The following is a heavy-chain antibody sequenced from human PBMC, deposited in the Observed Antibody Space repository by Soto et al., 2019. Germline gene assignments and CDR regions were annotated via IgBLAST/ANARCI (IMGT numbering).Heavy chain of an antibody. Sequence: PWESLKISCQVSVYTFTIYWIGWLRQMPAKGLEWLGLIYPSDSDTRYSPSFQGQVTISADHSINTAYLQWDSLKASDTAIYYCARPANTVADHFDLWGQGTPVTVSS. CDR2: IYPSDSDT. CDR3: ARPANTVADHFDL. D-gene: IGHD4-17*01. V-gene: IGHV5-51*01. J-gene: IGHJ4*02. CDR1: VYTFTIYW.